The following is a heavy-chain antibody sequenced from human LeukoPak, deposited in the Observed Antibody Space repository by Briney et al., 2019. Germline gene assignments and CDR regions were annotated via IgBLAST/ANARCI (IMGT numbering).Heavy chain of an antibody. CDR1: GGSFSSVTLY. Sequence: SQTPSLTCSVSGGSFSSVTLYWSWIRQPAGTGLEWIGRGNARGSTDSNPSLRSRVTVSVDTSKNQVSLRLSSVTAADTAVYYCARESTGTGRYNWYDLWGQGTLVTVSS. D-gene: IGHD5-24*01. CDR2: GNARGST. J-gene: IGHJ4*02. CDR3: ARESTGTGRYNWYDL. V-gene: IGHV4-61*02.